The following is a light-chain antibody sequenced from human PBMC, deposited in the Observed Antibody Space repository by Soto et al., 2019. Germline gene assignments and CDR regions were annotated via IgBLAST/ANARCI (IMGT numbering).Light chain of an antibody. CDR2: AAS. J-gene: IGKJ1*01. V-gene: IGKV1-27*01. CDR3: QQYNNWPAWT. CDR1: QGIRNY. Sequence: DIQRTQSPSSLSASLGDTVTITCRASQGIRNYLAWYQQKPGKAPKLLIYAASTLQSGVPSRFSGSGSGTDFTLTIRSLQSEDFAVYYCQQYNNWPAWTFGQGTKVDIK.